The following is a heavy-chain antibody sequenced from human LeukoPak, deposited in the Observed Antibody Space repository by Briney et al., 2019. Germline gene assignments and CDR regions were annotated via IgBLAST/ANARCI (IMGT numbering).Heavy chain of an antibody. V-gene: IGHV3-23*01. CDR1: GFTFSSYA. CDR3: AKDLMNWSNPARNY. CDR2: ISGSGGST. Sequence: GGSLRLSCAASGFTFSSYAMSWVRQAPGKGLEWVSAISGSGGSTYYADSVKGRFTISRDNSKNTLYLHMNSLRAEDTAVYYCAKDLMNWSNPARNYWGQGTLVTVSS. D-gene: IGHD1/OR15-1a*01. J-gene: IGHJ4*02.